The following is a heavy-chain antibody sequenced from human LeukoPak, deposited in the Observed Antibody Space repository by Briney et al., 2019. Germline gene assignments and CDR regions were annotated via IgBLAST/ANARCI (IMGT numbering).Heavy chain of an antibody. CDR3: ARDLQGHSSSWYVLTD. V-gene: IGHV1-18*04. Sequence: ASVKVSCKASGYAFTSYGISWVRQAPGQGLEWMGWISAYNGNTNYAQKLQGRVTMTTDTSTSTAYMELRSLRSDDTAVYYCARDLQGHSSSWYVLTDWGQGTLVTVSS. CDR2: ISAYNGNT. J-gene: IGHJ4*02. D-gene: IGHD6-13*01. CDR1: GYAFTSYG.